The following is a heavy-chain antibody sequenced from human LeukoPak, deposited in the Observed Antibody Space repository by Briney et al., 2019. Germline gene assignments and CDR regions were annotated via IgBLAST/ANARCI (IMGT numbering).Heavy chain of an antibody. CDR3: ARVRRGYSYGSFDY. D-gene: IGHD5-18*01. Sequence: ASVKVSCKASGGTFSSYAISWVRQATGQGLEWMGWMNPNSGNTGYAQKFQGRVTITRNTSISTAYMELSSLRSEDTAVYYCARVRRGYSYGSFDYWGQGTLVTVSS. V-gene: IGHV1-8*03. CDR2: MNPNSGNT. J-gene: IGHJ4*02. CDR1: GGTFSSYA.